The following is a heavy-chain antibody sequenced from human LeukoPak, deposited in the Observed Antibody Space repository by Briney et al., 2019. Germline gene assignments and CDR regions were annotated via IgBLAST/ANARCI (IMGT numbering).Heavy chain of an antibody. CDR3: ARHDVGLRPSNFDY. Sequence: SETLSLTCTVSGGSISSYYWNWIRQPPGKGLEWIGYIYYSGGTNYNPSPKSRVTISVDTSKNQFSLKLSSVTAADTAIYYCARHDVGLRPSNFDYWGQGTLVTVSS. CDR2: IYYSGGT. D-gene: IGHD4-17*01. CDR1: GGSISSYY. V-gene: IGHV4-59*08. J-gene: IGHJ4*02.